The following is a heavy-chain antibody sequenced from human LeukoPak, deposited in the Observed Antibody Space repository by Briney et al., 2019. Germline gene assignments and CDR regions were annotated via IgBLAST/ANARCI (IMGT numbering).Heavy chain of an antibody. V-gene: IGHV1-58*02. J-gene: IGHJ6*03. CDR2: IVVGSGNT. D-gene: IGHD2-15*01. CDR3: ASGRTIFYYYMDV. CDR1: GFTFTSSA. Sequence: SVKVSCKASGFTFTSSAMQWVRQARGQRLEWIGWIVVGSGNTNYAQKFQERVTITRDMSTSTAYMELSSLRSEDTAVYYCASGRTIFYYYMDVWGKGTTVTISS.